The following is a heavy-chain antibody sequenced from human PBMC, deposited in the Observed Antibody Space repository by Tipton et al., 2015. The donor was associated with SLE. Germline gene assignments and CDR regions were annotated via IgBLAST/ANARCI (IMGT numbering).Heavy chain of an antibody. J-gene: IGHJ4*02. CDR2: VSSSGFT. D-gene: IGHD1-1*01. CDR1: GDSITSGMFY. V-gene: IGHV4-61*02. CDR3: ARGGTDILY. Sequence: LRLSCTVSGDSITSGMFYWGWIRQPAGKGLEWIGRVSSSGFTNYNPSLKSRVTISLDTSRNQFSLKLTSVTAADTAVYYCARGGTDILYWGQGTLVTVSS.